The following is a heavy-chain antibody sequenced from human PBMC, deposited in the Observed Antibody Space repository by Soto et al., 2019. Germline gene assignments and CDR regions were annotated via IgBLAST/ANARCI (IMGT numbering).Heavy chain of an antibody. CDR3: ARHIGVTGTRGFDY. J-gene: IGHJ4*02. V-gene: IGHV4-4*02. D-gene: IGHD6-19*01. CDR1: GGSISETYW. Sequence: VQLQESGPGLVEPSETLSLTCAVSGGSISETYWWSWVRQPPGKGLEWIGEISYRGTTHYNPSLRSRVTISMDTSRNQISLTLISVTAADSASYYCARHIGVTGTRGFDYWGQGTLVTVSS. CDR2: ISYRGTT.